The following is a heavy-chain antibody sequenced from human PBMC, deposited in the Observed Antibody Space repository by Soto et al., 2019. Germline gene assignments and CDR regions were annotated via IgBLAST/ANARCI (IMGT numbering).Heavy chain of an antibody. Sequence: GGSLRLSCAASGFTFSNAWMNWVRQAPGKGLEWVGRIKSKTDGGTTDYAAPVKGRFTISSDDSKNTLYLQMNSLKTEDTAVYYCTTVYNFLWFGDSNWFDPWGQGTLVTVSS. J-gene: IGHJ5*02. D-gene: IGHD3-10*01. CDR2: IKSKTDGGTT. V-gene: IGHV3-15*07. CDR1: GFTFSNAW. CDR3: TTVYNFLWFGDSNWFDP.